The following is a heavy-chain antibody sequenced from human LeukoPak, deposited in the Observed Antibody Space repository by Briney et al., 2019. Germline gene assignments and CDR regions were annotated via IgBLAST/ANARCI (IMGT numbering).Heavy chain of an antibody. J-gene: IGHJ5*02. CDR3: AKDTTPPKAGFDP. D-gene: IGHD1-14*01. Sequence: GGSLRLSCAASGFTFSSYCKHWVRQAPGKGLEWVAFIRYDGSNKYCADSVKGRFTISRDNSKNTLYLQMNSLRAEDTAVYYCAKDTTPPKAGFDPWGQGTLVTVSS. CDR1: GFTFSSYC. CDR2: IRYDGSNK. V-gene: IGHV3-30*02.